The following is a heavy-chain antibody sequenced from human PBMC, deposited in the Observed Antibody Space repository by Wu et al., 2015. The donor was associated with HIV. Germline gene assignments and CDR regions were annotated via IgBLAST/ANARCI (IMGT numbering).Heavy chain of an antibody. CDR2: IYHSGST. V-gene: IGHV4-38-2*01. CDR3: ARVPRGNYDFGWFDP. D-gene: IGHD3-3*01. J-gene: IGHJ5*02. Sequence: QVQLQESGPGLVKPSETLSLTCAVSGYSISSGYYWGWIRQPPGKGLEWIGSIYHSGSTYYNPSLKSRVTISVDTSKNQFSLKLSSVTAADTAVYYCARVPRGNYDFGWFDPWGQGALVTVSS. CDR1: GYSISSGYY.